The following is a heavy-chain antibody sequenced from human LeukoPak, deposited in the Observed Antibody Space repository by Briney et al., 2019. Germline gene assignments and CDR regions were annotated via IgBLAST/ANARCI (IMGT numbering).Heavy chain of an antibody. Sequence: ASVKVSCKASGYTFTNYGITWVRQAPGQRLEWMGWVSAHNANTTYALKFQGRVTMTTDASTSTAYMELRSLRSDDTAVYFCARDYYDSSGRLDYWGQGTLVIVSS. D-gene: IGHD3-22*01. V-gene: IGHV1-18*01. J-gene: IGHJ4*02. CDR1: GYTFTNYG. CDR2: VSAHNANT. CDR3: ARDYYDSSGRLDY.